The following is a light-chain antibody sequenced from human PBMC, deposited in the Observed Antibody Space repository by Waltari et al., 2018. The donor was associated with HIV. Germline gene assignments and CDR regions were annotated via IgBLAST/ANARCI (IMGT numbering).Light chain of an antibody. J-gene: IGLJ2*01. CDR2: GNS. CDR1: SSNIGAGYD. V-gene: IGLV1-40*01. CDR3: QSYDSSLSGDVV. Sequence: QSLLTQPPSVSGAPGQRVTISCTGSSSNIGAGYDVHWYQQLPGTAPKLLIYGNSNLPSGVPDRFSGSKSDTSASLAITGLRAEDEADYYCQSYDSSLSGDVVFGGGTSLTVL.